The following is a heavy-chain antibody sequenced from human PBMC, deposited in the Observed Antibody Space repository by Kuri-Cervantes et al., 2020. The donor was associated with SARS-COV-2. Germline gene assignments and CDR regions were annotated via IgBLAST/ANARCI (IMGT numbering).Heavy chain of an antibody. CDR3: AKVILNSDSSTLGRFDF. CDR2: IKQDGSEK. CDR1: GFTFNTYW. Sequence: GESLKISCAASGFTFNTYWMTWVRQAPGKGLESVANIKQDGSEKYYVDSVKGRFTISRDNAKNSLYLQMNSLRAEDTAVYYCAKVILNSDSSTLGRFDFWGLGTLVTVSS. D-gene: IGHD6-13*01. J-gene: IGHJ4*02. V-gene: IGHV3-7*02.